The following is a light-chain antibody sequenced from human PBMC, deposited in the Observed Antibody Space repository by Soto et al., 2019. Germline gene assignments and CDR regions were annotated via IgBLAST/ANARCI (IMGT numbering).Light chain of an antibody. CDR2: DVT. CDR1: SSDVGAYNY. J-gene: IGLJ1*01. CDR3: TSYKSTSTYV. Sequence: QSVLTQPASVSGPPGQSITISCTGTSSDVGAYNYVSWYQHHPGKAPRLVIYDVTNRPSGISDRFSGSKSGNTASLTISGLLAEDEADYYCTSYKSTSTYVFGTGTKVTVL. V-gene: IGLV2-14*01.